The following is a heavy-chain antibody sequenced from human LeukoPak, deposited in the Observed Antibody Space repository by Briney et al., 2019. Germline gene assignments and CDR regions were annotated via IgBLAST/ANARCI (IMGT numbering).Heavy chain of an antibody. CDR2: ISSIGGYI. Sequence: PGGSLRLSCAASGFTFSSYGMHWVRQAPGQGLEWVSSISSIGGYIWYADSVKGRFTISRDNAKNSLYLQMNSLRAEDTAVYYCARDLGVIVHPSDYWGQGTLVTVSS. D-gene: IGHD3-16*02. CDR1: GFTFSSYG. J-gene: IGHJ4*02. V-gene: IGHV3-21*01. CDR3: ARDLGVIVHPSDY.